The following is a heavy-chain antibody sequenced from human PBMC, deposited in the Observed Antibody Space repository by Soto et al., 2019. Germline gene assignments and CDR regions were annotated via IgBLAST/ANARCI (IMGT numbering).Heavy chain of an antibody. Sequence: ASVKVSCKASGYTFTSYVMHWVRQATGQRLEWMGWINAGSGDTKYAQKFQGRVTMTRDTSASTVYMEVSRLRSEDTAVYYCASSMADILPSSSLHWFDPWGQGTLVTVSS. V-gene: IGHV1-3*01. J-gene: IGHJ5*02. CDR3: ASSMADILPSSSLHWFDP. CDR1: GYTFTSYV. CDR2: INAGSGDT. D-gene: IGHD3-9*01.